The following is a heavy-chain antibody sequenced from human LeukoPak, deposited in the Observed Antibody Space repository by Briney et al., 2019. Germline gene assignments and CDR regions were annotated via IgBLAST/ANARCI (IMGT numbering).Heavy chain of an antibody. Sequence: NLSLTCTVSGGSVSSGAYYWSWIRQHPGKGLEWIGYISYSGNTYYNPSLRSRASISADTPKSQFSLKLSSTTAADTAVYYCARATVATPSEFDYWGQGTLVTVSS. CDR3: ARATVATPSEFDY. D-gene: IGHD4-17*01. V-gene: IGHV4-31*03. J-gene: IGHJ4*02. CDR1: GGSVSSGAYY. CDR2: ISYSGNT.